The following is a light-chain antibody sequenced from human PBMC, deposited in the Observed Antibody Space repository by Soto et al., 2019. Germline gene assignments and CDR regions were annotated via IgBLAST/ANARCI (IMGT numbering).Light chain of an antibody. CDR1: QSVSSN. CDR3: QQYNNWPWT. V-gene: IGKV3-15*01. Sequence: EIVMTQSPVTLSVSPGERATLSCTASQSVSSNLAWYQQKPGQAPRLLIYGASTRATDIPDRFSGSGSGTEFTLTISSLQSEDFAVYYCQQYNNWPWTFGQGTKVDIK. J-gene: IGKJ1*01. CDR2: GAS.